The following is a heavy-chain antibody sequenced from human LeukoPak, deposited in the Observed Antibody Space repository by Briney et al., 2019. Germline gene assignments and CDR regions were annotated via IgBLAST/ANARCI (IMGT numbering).Heavy chain of an antibody. V-gene: IGHV3-21*06. Sequence: GGSLRLSCAASGFSFSTYTMNWVRQPPGKGLEWISSISNSETFIDYADSVKGRFTVSRDNAKNSLSLQMNSRRLEDTAVYYCAREGRGYSYGLDYWGQGTLVTVSS. J-gene: IGHJ4*02. CDR1: GFSFSTYT. D-gene: IGHD5-18*01. CDR3: AREGRGYSYGLDY. CDR2: ISNSETFI.